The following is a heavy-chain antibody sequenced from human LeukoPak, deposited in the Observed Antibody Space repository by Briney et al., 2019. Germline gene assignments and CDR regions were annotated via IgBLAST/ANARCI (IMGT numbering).Heavy chain of an antibody. CDR3: ARSPLESRRDAYNFYFDY. D-gene: IGHD5-24*01. J-gene: IGHJ4*02. Sequence: SETLSLTCSVSGASIISYPWSWVRQPPGKGLEWIGFVHYSGSTNYNLSSKSRVTISADTSKNQFSLSLTSVTAADTALYYCARSPLESRRDAYNFYFDYWGQGALVTVSS. V-gene: IGHV4-59*08. CDR2: VHYSGST. CDR1: GASIISYP.